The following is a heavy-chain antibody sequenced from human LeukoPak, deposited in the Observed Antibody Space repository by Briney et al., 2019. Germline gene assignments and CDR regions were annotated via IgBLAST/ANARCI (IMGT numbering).Heavy chain of an antibody. J-gene: IGHJ4*02. D-gene: IGHD3-10*01. CDR3: AKGSGGSGSFYNHFDC. V-gene: IGHV3-30*18. CDR2: ISSDGSNK. Sequence: GESLKISCAASGLSFNSCGMHWVRQAPGKGLEWVAVISSDGSNKYYADSVKGRFTISRDNSKNTLSLQMNSLRTEDTAVFYCAKGSGGSGSFYNHFDCWGQGTLVTVSS. CDR1: GLSFNSCG.